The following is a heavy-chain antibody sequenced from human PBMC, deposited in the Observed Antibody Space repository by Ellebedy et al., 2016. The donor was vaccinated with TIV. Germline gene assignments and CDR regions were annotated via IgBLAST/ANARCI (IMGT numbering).Heavy chain of an antibody. V-gene: IGHV3-48*03. CDR3: ARDMGRWLQFLAY. CDR2: ISSSATTT. CDR1: GFTFNSYN. Sequence: GGSLRLSCAASGFTFNSYNMIWVRQAPGKGLEWISYISSSATTTDYADSVKGRFTISRDNAKNSVYLQMNSLRAEDTAVHYCARDMGRWLQFLAYWGQGTLVTVSS. D-gene: IGHD5-24*01. J-gene: IGHJ4*02.